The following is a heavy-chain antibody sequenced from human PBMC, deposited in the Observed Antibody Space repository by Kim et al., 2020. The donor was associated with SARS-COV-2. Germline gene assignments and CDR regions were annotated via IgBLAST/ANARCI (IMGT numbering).Heavy chain of an antibody. D-gene: IGHD6-13*01. CDR3: AKVAAGS. CDR2: SGGST. V-gene: IGHV3-23*01. J-gene: IGHJ5*02. Sequence: SGGSTYYADSVKGRFTISRDNSKNTLYLQMNSLRAEDTAVYYCAKVAAGSWGQGTLVTVSS.